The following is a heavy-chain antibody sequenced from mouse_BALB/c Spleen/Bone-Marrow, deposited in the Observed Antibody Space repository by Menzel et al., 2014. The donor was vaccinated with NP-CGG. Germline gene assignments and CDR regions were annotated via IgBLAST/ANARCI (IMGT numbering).Heavy chain of an antibody. CDR3: ARDYYGSSGY. V-gene: IGHV5-6-3*01. CDR1: GFTFSSYG. Sequence: EVMLVESGGGLVQPGGSLKLSCAASGFTFSSYGMSWVRQTPDKRLELVATINSNGGSTYYPDSVKGRFTISRDNAKNTLYLQMSSLKSEDTAMYYCARDYYGSSGYWGQGTTLTVSS. J-gene: IGHJ2*01. CDR2: INSNGGST. D-gene: IGHD1-1*01.